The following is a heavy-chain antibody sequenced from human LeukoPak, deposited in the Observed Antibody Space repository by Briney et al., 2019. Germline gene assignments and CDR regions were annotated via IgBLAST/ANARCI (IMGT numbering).Heavy chain of an antibody. D-gene: IGHD3-22*01. Sequence: PGGSLRLSCAASGFTFSSYAMSWVRQAPGKGLEWVTAISGSGGSTYYADSVKGRFTISRDNSKNTLYLQMNSLRAEDTAVYYCAKDRGTNYYDSSGYYEDAFDIWGQGTMVTVSS. J-gene: IGHJ3*02. CDR3: AKDRGTNYYDSSGYYEDAFDI. V-gene: IGHV3-23*01. CDR2: ISGSGGST. CDR1: GFTFSSYA.